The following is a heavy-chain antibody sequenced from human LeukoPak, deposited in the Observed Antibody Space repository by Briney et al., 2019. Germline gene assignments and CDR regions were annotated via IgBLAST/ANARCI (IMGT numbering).Heavy chain of an antibody. J-gene: IGHJ4*02. D-gene: IGHD1-14*01. V-gene: IGHV3-23*01. Sequence: HPGGSLRLSCAASEFTFSTYTMTWVRQAPGKGLEWVSGISDSGNDTYYADSVKGRFTISRDNSKNTLYLQMNSLRAEDTAVYYCAKDTSESYNRDYWGQGTLVTASS. CDR2: ISDSGNDT. CDR1: EFTFSTYT. CDR3: AKDTSESYNRDY.